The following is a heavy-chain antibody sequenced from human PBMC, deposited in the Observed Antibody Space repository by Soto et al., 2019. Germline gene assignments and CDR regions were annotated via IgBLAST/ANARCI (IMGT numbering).Heavy chain of an antibody. Sequence: ASVKVSCKASGYTFTGYYMHWVRKAPGQGLEWMGWINPNSGGTNYAQKFQGWFTMTRDTSISTAYMELSRLRSDDTAVYYCARGAGDPLSANWFDPWGQGTLVTVSS. D-gene: IGHD7-27*01. V-gene: IGHV1-2*04. CDR2: INPNSGGT. CDR3: ARGAGDPLSANWFDP. CDR1: GYTFTGYY. J-gene: IGHJ5*02.